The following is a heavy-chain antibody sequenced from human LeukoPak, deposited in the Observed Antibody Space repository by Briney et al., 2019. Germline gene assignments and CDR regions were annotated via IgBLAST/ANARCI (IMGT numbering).Heavy chain of an antibody. CDR1: GYTFTGYY. CDR3: AGGYCSGGSCYLSDY. CDR2: INPNSGGT. Sequence: ASVKVSCKASGYTFTGYYMQWVRQAPGQGLEWMGWINPNSGGTNYAQKFQGRVTMTRDTSISTAYMELSRLRSDDTAVYYCAGGYCSGGSCYLSDYWGQGTLVTVSS. J-gene: IGHJ4*02. D-gene: IGHD2-15*01. V-gene: IGHV1-2*02.